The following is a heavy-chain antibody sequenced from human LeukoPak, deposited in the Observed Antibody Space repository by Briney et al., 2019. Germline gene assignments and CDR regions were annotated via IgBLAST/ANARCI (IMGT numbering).Heavy chain of an antibody. CDR1: GFTFSSYW. D-gene: IGHD3-16*01. V-gene: IGHV3-30-3*01. Sequence: GGSLRLSCAASGFTFSSYWMHWVRQAPGKGLEWVAVTSYDGSNKYYADSVKGRFTISRDNSKNTLYLQMNSLRVEDTAMYYCARARADVTLDYWGQGILVTVSS. J-gene: IGHJ4*02. CDR2: TSYDGSNK. CDR3: ARARADVTLDY.